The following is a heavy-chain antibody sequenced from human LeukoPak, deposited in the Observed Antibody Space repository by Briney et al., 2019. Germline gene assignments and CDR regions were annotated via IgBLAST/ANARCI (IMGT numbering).Heavy chain of an antibody. D-gene: IGHD3-16*01. CDR1: GGSISSYY. V-gene: IGHV4-59*08. J-gene: IGHJ6*03. CDR3: ARHGGKYYMDV. Sequence: PSETLSLTCTVSGGSISSYYWSWIRQPPEKGLEWIGYIYTSGSTNYNPSLKSRVTISVDTSKNQFSLKLSSVTAADTAVYYCARHGGKYYMDVWGKGTTVTVSS. CDR2: IYTSGST.